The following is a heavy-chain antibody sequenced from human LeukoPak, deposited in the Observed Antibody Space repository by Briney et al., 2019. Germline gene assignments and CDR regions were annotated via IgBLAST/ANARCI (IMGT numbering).Heavy chain of an antibody. CDR2: IIPILGIA. V-gene: IGHV1-69*04. D-gene: IGHD1/OR15-1a*01. J-gene: IGHJ4*02. CDR1: GGTFSSYA. CDR3: ARDEQLYYFDY. Sequence: ASVKVSFKASGGTFSSYAISWVRQAPGQGLEWMGRIIPILGIANYAQKFQGRVTITADKSTSTAYMELSSLRSEDTAVYYCARDEQLYYFDYWGQGTLVTVSS.